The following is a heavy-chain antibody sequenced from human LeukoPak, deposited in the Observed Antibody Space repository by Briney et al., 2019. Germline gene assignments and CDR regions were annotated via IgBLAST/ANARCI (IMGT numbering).Heavy chain of an antibody. CDR2: INPNSGGT. CDR3: AREWAAGHLKIDP. V-gene: IGHV1-2*02. CDR1: GYTFTGYY. D-gene: IGHD6-13*01. J-gene: IGHJ5*02. Sequence: ASVKVSCKASGYTFTGYYMHWVRQAPGQGLEWMGWINPNSGGTNYAQKFQGRVTMTRDTSISTAYMELSRLRSDDTAVYYCAREWAAGHLKIDPWGQGTLVTVSS.